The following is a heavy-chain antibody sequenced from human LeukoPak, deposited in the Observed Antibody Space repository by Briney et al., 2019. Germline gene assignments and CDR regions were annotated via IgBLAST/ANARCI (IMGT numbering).Heavy chain of an antibody. CDR2: IYSGGST. J-gene: IGHJ4*02. V-gene: IGHV3-66*01. CDR3: AREWDY. D-gene: IGHD1-26*01. CDR1: GFTFTTYR. Sequence: GGSLRLSCAASGFTFTTYRMEWVRQAPGKGLEWVSVIYSGGSTYYADSVKGRFTISRDNSKNTLYLQMNSLRAEDTAVYYCAREWDYWGQGTLVTVSS.